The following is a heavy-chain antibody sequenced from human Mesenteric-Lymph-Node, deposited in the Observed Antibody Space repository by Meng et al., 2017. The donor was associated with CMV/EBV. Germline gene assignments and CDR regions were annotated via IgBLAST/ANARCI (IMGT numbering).Heavy chain of an antibody. CDR3: AKDDYYDSSGYYWF. CDR2: ISYDGSNK. CDR1: GFTFSSYA. J-gene: IGHJ4*02. V-gene: IGHV3-30*04. D-gene: IGHD3-22*01. Sequence: GESLKISCAASGFTFSSYAMHWVRQAPGKGLEWVAVISYDGSNKYYADSVKGRFTISRDNSKNTLYLQMNSLRAEDTAVYYCAKDDYYDSSGYYWFWGQGTLVTVSS.